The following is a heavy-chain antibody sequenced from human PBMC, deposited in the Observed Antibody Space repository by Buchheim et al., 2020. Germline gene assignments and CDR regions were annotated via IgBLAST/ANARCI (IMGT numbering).Heavy chain of an antibody. J-gene: IGHJ6*02. D-gene: IGHD3-3*01. CDR3: ARARLGDFWSGWENYYYYYGMDV. CDR1: GGSISSGDYY. CDR2: IYYSGST. Sequence: QVQLQESGPGLVKPSQTLSLTCTVSGGSISSGDYYWSWIRQPPGKGLEWIGYIYYSGSTYYNPSLKSRVTISVDTSKNQFSLKLSSVTAADTAVYYCARARLGDFWSGWENYYYYYGMDVWGQGTT. V-gene: IGHV4-30-4*01.